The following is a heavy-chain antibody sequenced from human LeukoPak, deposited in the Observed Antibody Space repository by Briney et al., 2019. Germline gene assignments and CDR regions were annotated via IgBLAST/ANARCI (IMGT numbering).Heavy chain of an antibody. V-gene: IGHV4-59*08. CDR2: IYYSGST. Sequence: SETLSLTCSVSGGSISGYYWSWIRQPPGKGLEWIGYIYYSGSTNYNPSLKSRVTISVDTSKNQFSLKLSSATAADTAVYYCARSESYSFWFDPWGQGTLVTVSS. D-gene: IGHD1-26*01. CDR3: ARSESYSFWFDP. CDR1: GGSISGYY. J-gene: IGHJ5*02.